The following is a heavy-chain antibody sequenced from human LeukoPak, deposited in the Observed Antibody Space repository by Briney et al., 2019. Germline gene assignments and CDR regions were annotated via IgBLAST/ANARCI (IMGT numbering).Heavy chain of an antibody. J-gene: IGHJ3*02. CDR2: IYYGGST. Sequence: SETLSLTCTVSIGSISSYDSYWSWIRQPPGKGLDWIAYIYYGGSTDSTPSLKSRVTISVDTSKNQFSLRLTSVTAADTAVYYCARVSRGGSGSGAFDIWGQGTMVTVSS. V-gene: IGHV4-30-4*01. D-gene: IGHD3-10*01. CDR3: ARVSRGGSGSGAFDI. CDR1: IGSISSYDSY.